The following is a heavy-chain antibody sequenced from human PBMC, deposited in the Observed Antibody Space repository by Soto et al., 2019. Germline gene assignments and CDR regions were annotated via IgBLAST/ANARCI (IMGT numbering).Heavy chain of an antibody. V-gene: IGHV4-39*01. D-gene: IGHD5-12*01. CDR2: IYYSGNT. Sequence: PSETLSLTCTVSGGSISNGGYYWGWIRQPPGRGLEWIGSIYYSGNTFYNASLKSRVTISRDTSRNQFSMRLNSVTAADTAVYYCVSRLGYGYAMDVWGQGTTVTVSS. CDR3: VSRLGYGYAMDV. J-gene: IGHJ6*02. CDR1: GGSISNGGYY.